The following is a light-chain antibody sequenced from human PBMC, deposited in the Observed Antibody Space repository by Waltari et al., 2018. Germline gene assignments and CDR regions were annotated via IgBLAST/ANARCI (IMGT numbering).Light chain of an antibody. Sequence: QSALTQPASVSGSPGQSITISCTGTSSDIGGYKNVSWYQQHPGKAPKLMIYVVSNRPSGLSNRFSGSKSGSTASLTISGLQSEDEADYYCSSYMNSSLVFGAGTKVTVL. CDR2: VVS. CDR1: SSDIGGYKN. V-gene: IGLV2-14*01. J-gene: IGLJ3*02. CDR3: SSYMNSSLV.